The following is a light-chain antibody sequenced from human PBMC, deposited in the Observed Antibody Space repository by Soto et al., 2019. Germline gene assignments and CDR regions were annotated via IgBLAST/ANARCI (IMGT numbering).Light chain of an antibody. J-gene: IGKJ5*01. CDR1: QSISNY. V-gene: IGKV1-39*01. CDR3: QQSYSTLIT. Sequence: DTQLTQSPSPLSASVGDRVTITCRASQSISNYLNWYQQKPGQAPNLLIYIASNLHSGVPSRFSGSGSGTDFTLTISSLQPEDFATYYCQQSYSTLITFGQGTRLEIK. CDR2: IAS.